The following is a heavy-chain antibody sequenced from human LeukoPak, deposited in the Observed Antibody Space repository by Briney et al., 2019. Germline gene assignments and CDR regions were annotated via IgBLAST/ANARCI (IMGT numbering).Heavy chain of an antibody. CDR1: GXTFTSYA. CDR2: ISAYNGNT. V-gene: IGHV1-18*01. J-gene: IGHJ6*03. Sequence: SCXXCGXTFTSYAXNWVGQAPGQGXXXXXWISAYNGNTNYAQKLQGRVTMTTDTSTSTAYMELRSLRSDDTAVYYCARGRIQDYYYYMDVWGKGTTVTVSS. D-gene: IGHD5-18*01. CDR3: ARGRIQDYYYYMDV.